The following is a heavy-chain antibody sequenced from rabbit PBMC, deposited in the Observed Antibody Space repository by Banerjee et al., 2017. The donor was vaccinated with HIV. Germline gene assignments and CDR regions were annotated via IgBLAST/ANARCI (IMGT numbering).Heavy chain of an antibody. J-gene: IGHJ4*01. CDR3: ARFIASFAGYGYANL. Sequence: QEQLEESGGDLVKPEGSLTLTCKASGFSFSNNYVMCWVRQAPGKGLEWIACINTSSGNTVYASWAKGRFTISKTSSTTVTLQMTSMTAADTATYFCARFIASFAGYGYANLWGPGTLVTVS. CDR1: GFSFSNNYV. V-gene: IGHV1S45*01. D-gene: IGHD6-1*01. CDR2: INTSSGNT.